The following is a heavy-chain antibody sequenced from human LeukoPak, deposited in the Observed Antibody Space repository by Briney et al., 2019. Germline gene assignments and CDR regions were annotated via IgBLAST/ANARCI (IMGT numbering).Heavy chain of an antibody. J-gene: IGHJ3*02. D-gene: IGHD3-10*01. CDR1: GFTVSSNY. CDR2: IYGGGTT. V-gene: IGHV3-66*01. CDR3: ARELLWFGEREGAFDI. Sequence: GGSLRLPCAASGFTVSSNYMSWVRQAPGKGLEWVSVIYGGGTTYYADSVKGRFTISRDDSKHTLYLHMNTLRAEDTAVYYCARELLWFGEREGAFDIWGQGTMVTVSS.